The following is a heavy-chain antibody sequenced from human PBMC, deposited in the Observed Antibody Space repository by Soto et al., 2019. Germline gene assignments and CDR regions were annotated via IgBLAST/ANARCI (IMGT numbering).Heavy chain of an antibody. D-gene: IGHD2-2*01. J-gene: IGHJ5*02. V-gene: IGHV4-39*01. CDR3: AVRSPAAMTCYDP. Sequence: SETLSLTCTVSGGSISSSNYYWSWIRQPPGKGLEWIGNIFYSGSTHYNPSLKSRVTISADTSKNQFSLILNSVTAADTAVYYCAVRSPAAMTCYDPWGQGTLVTVSS. CDR2: IFYSGST. CDR1: GGSISSSNYY.